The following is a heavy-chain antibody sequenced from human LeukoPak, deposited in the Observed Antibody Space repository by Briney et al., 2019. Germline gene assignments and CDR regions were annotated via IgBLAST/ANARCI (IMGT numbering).Heavy chain of an antibody. CDR1: GGSFSGYY. V-gene: IGHV4-34*01. CDR3: ARLYDSSGYSWFDP. Sequence: SETLSLTCAVYGGSFSGYYWSWIRQPPGKGLEWIGEINHSGSTNYNPSLKSRVTISVDTSKSHFSLKLSSVTAADTAVYYCARLYDSSGYSWFDPWGPGTLVTVSS. J-gene: IGHJ5*02. D-gene: IGHD3-22*01. CDR2: INHSGST.